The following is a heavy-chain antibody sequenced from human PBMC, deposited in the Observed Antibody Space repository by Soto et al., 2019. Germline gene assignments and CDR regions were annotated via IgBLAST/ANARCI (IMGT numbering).Heavy chain of an antibody. CDR3: ARDGRSSSYDF. CDR2: IIPNFGTP. J-gene: IGHJ4*02. CDR1: GGTFSTYG. Sequence: QVQLVQSGAEVKKPGSSVKVSCKSSGGTFSTYGINWVRQAPGQGLEWMGMIIPNFGTPTYAQKFRGRVSITADESTGTAYMELSSLTSDDTAFYYCARDGRSSSYDFWGQGTLVTVSS. D-gene: IGHD6-13*01. V-gene: IGHV1-69*18.